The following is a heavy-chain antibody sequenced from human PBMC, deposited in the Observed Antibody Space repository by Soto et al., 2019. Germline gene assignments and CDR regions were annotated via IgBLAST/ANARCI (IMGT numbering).Heavy chain of an antibody. D-gene: IGHD3-10*01. Sequence: PSETLSLTCTVSGGSISSYHWSWIRQPPGKGLEWIGYIYYSGSTNYNPSLKSRVTISVDTSKNQFSLKLSSVTAADTAVYYCARGRDYYGMDVWGQGTTVTVSS. CDR3: ARGRDYYGMDV. CDR1: GGSISSYH. J-gene: IGHJ6*02. CDR2: IYYSGST. V-gene: IGHV4-59*01.